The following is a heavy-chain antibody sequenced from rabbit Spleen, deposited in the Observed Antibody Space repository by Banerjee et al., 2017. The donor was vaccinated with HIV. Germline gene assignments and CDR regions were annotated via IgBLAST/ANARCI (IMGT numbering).Heavy chain of an antibody. CDR2: IYAGSSGNT. V-gene: IGHV1S40*01. J-gene: IGHJ4*01. CDR1: GFSFSSGYD. D-gene: IGHD6-1*01. Sequence: QSLEESGGGLVKPGASLTLTCKASGFSFSSGYDMCWVRQAPGKGLEWIACIYAGSSGNTYYASWAKGRFTISKTSSTTVTLQMTSLTAADTATYFCLREVLYAAYAGFGDATIYYFDLWGQGTLVTVS. CDR3: LREVLYAAYAGFGDATIYYFDL.